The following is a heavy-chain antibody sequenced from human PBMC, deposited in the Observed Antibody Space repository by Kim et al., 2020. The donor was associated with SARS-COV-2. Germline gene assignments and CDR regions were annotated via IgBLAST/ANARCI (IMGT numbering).Heavy chain of an antibody. V-gene: IGHV4-39*01. Sequence: SETLSLTCTVSGGSISSSSYYWGWIRQPPGKGLEWIGSIYYSGSTYYNPSLKSRVTISVDTSKNQFSLTLSSVTAADTAVYYCASNYDFWSGSDNYYYYCGMGVWGQGTTVTVSS. CDR3: ASNYDFWSGSDNYYYYCGMGV. CDR2: IYYSGST. D-gene: IGHD3-3*01. CDR1: GGSISSSSYY. J-gene: IGHJ6*02.